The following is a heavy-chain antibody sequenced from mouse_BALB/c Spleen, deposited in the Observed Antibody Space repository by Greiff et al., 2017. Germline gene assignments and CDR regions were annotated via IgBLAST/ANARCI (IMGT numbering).Heavy chain of an antibody. J-gene: IGHJ3*01. CDR2: ISSGSSTI. V-gene: IGHV5-17*02. Sequence: EVKVEESGGGLVQPGGSRKLSCAASGFTFSSFGMHWVRQAPEKGLEWVAYISSGSSTIYYADTVKGRFTISRDNPKNTLYLQMTSLRSEDTAMYYCARSEEYDEAMDYWGQGTLVTVSA. D-gene: IGHD2-12*01. CDR1: GFTFSSFG. CDR3: ARSEEYDEAMDY.